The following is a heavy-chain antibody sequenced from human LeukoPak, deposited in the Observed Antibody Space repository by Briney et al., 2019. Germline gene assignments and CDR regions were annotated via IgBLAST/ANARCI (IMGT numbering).Heavy chain of an antibody. CDR3: ARGLSAIVH. CDR1: GGSFSGYY. Sequence: PSETLSLTCAVYGGSFSGYYWSWIRQPPGKGPEWIGEINHSGSTNYNPSLKSRVTISVDTSKNQFSLKLSSVTAADTAVYYCARGLSAIVHWGQGTLVTVSS. CDR2: INHSGST. J-gene: IGHJ4*02. V-gene: IGHV4-34*01. D-gene: IGHD2-21*02.